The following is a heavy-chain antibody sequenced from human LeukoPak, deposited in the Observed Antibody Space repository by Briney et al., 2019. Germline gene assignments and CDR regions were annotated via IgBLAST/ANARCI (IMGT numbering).Heavy chain of an antibody. V-gene: IGHV3-30*18. CDR3: AKDRGSYSSGWQATFDY. CDR1: GFTFTDYG. Sequence: PGGSLRLSCEASGFTFTDYGMHWVRQAQGKGLEWVAVISYDGSNKYYADSVKGRFTISRDNSKDTLYLQMNSLRAEDTAVYYCAKDRGSYSSGWQATFDYWGQGTLVTVSS. D-gene: IGHD6-19*01. CDR2: ISYDGSNK. J-gene: IGHJ4*02.